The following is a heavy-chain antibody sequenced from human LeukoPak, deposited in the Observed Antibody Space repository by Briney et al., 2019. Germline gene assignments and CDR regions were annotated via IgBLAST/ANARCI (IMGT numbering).Heavy chain of an antibody. CDR3: AKGSGSYWRSLYYFDY. D-gene: IGHD1-26*01. J-gene: IGHJ4*02. Sequence: HPGRSLRLSCAASGFTFDDYAMHWVRQAPGKGLEWVSGISWNSGNIDYADSVKGRFTISRDNAKNSLYLLMNSLRAEDTAFYYCAKGSGSYWRSLYYFDYWGQGTPVTVSS. CDR2: ISWNSGNI. CDR1: GFTFDDYA. V-gene: IGHV3-9*01.